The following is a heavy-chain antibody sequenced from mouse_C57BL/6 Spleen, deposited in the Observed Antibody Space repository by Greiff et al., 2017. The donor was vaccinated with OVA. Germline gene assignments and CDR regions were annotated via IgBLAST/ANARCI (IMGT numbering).Heavy chain of an antibody. Sequence: VQLQQSVAELVRPGASVKLSCTASGFNIKNTYMPWVKQRPEQGLEWIGRIDPANGNTKYAPKFQGKATITADTSSNTAYLQLSSLTSEDTAIYYCARSLGSRRWYFDVWGTGTTVTVSS. CDR3: ARSLGSRRWYFDV. CDR2: IDPANGNT. V-gene: IGHV14-3*01. J-gene: IGHJ1*03. D-gene: IGHD1-1*01. CDR1: GFNIKNTY.